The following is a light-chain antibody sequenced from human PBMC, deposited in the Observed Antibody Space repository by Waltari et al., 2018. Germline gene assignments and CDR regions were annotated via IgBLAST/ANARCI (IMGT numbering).Light chain of an antibody. Sequence: EIVMTQSPATLSVSPGERATLSCRASQSVSSNLAWYQQKPGLAARLLVNGASTRATGILARFRVSGSGTEFTLTISSLQSEDFAVYYCQQYNNWPRGTFGQGTRLEIK. CDR1: QSVSSN. CDR2: GAS. V-gene: IGKV3-15*01. CDR3: QQYNNWPRGT. J-gene: IGKJ5*01.